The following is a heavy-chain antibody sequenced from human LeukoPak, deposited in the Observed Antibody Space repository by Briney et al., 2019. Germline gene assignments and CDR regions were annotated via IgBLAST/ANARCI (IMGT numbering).Heavy chain of an antibody. V-gene: IGHV3-21*01. CDR3: ARDSGSSGGLDDY. CDR2: ISSSSSYI. CDR1: GFTFSSYS. Sequence: GGSLRLSCAASGFTFSSYSMNWVRQAPGKGLEWVSSISSSSSYIYYADSVKGRFTISRDNAKNSLYLQMNSLRAEDTAVYYCARDSGSSGGLDDYWGQGTLATVSS. J-gene: IGHJ4*02. D-gene: IGHD6-19*01.